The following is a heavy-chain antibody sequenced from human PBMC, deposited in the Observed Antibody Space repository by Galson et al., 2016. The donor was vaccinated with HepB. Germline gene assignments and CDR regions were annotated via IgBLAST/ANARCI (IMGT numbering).Heavy chain of an antibody. J-gene: IGHJ4*02. CDR3: ARPSGVSSVTYQGIDY. Sequence: SETLSLTCTVSGGSISRSAYSWGWIRQPPGKGLEWIGSIHYSGSTSYYASLKSRVTISVDTSKNQFSLNLRSVTAADTAVYYCARPSGVSSVTYQGIDYWGQGTLVTVSS. V-gene: IGHV4-39*01. CDR2: IHYSGST. CDR1: GGSISRSAYS. D-gene: IGHD1-26*01.